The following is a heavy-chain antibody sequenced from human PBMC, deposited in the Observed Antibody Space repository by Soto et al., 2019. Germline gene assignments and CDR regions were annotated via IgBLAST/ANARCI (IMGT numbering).Heavy chain of an antibody. V-gene: IGHV1-18*01. CDR1: GYTFTSYG. D-gene: IGHD6-6*01. CDR3: ARVPTGSIAARAYYYYYYMDV. Sequence: GASVKVSCKASGYTFTSYGISWVRQAPGQGLEWMGWISAYNGNTNYAQKLQGRVTMTTDTSTSTAYMELRSLRSDDTAVYYCARVPTGSIAARAYYYYYYMDVWGKGTTVTVSS. CDR2: ISAYNGNT. J-gene: IGHJ6*03.